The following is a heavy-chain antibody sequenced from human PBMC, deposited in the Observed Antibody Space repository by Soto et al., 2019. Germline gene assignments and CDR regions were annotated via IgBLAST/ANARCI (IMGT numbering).Heavy chain of an antibody. J-gene: IGHJ3*02. Sequence: EVQLVESGGGLVQPGGSLRLSCAASGFTFRSSWMHWIRQAPGKGLVWVSHIERDGSSTAYADSVKGRFTISRDNAKNSLYLHMNSLRAEDTAVYYCARGNGDYDDAFDIWGQGTMVTVSS. CDR1: GFTFRSSW. CDR2: IERDGSST. V-gene: IGHV3-74*01. D-gene: IGHD4-17*01. CDR3: ARGNGDYDDAFDI.